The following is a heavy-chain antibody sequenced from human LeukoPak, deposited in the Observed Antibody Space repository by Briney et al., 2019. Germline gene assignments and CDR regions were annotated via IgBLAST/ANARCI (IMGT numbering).Heavy chain of an antibody. J-gene: IGHJ3*02. CDR2: ISSGGVYI. CDR1: GFTFSSYV. V-gene: IGHV3-21*01. Sequence: GGSLRLSCAASGFTFSSYVMNWVRQAPGKGLEWVSSISSGGVYIYYADSVKGRFTISRDNAKNSLYLQMNSLRAEDTAVYYYARGRDYAAFDIWGQGTMFTVS. D-gene: IGHD4-17*01. CDR3: ARGRDYAAFDI.